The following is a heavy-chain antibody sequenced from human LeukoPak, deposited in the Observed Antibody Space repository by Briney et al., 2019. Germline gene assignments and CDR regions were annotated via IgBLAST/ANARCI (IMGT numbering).Heavy chain of an antibody. D-gene: IGHD1-26*01. CDR1: GFTFSSYA. J-gene: IGHJ4*02. Sequence: GGSLRLSCAASGFTFSSYAMSWVRQAPGKGLEWVSAISGSGGSTYYADFVKGRFTISRDNSKNTLYLQMNSLRAEDTAVYYCAKGELLISSLDYWGQGTLVTVSS. V-gene: IGHV3-23*01. CDR3: AKGELLISSLDY. CDR2: ISGSGGST.